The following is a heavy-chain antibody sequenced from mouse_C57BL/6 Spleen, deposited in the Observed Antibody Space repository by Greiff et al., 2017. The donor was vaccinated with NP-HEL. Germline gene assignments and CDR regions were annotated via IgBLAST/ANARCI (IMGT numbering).Heavy chain of an antibody. J-gene: IGHJ2*01. D-gene: IGHD1-1*01. CDR2: IDPENGDT. Sequence: EVQLQQSGAELVRPGASVKLSCTASGFNIKDDYMHWVKQRPEQGLEWIGWIDPENGDTEYASKFQGKATITADKSSNTAYLQLSSLTSEDTAVYYCTSYAYYGSFSFDYWGQGTTLTVSS. CDR1: GFNIKDDY. V-gene: IGHV14-4*01. CDR3: TSYAYYGSFSFDY.